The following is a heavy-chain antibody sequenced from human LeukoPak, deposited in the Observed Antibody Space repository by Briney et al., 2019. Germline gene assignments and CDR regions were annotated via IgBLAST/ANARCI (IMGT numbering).Heavy chain of an antibody. J-gene: IGHJ4*02. CDR1: GFTFSSYA. Sequence: GGSLRLSCAASGFTFSSYAMSWVRQAPGKGLEWVSAISGSGGSTYYADSVKGRFTISRDNAKNSLYLQMNSLRAEDTSVYYCATEGGSSIGGGYFDYWGQGTLVTVSS. D-gene: IGHD1-26*01. CDR3: ATEGGSSIGGGYFDY. CDR2: ISGSGGST. V-gene: IGHV3-23*01.